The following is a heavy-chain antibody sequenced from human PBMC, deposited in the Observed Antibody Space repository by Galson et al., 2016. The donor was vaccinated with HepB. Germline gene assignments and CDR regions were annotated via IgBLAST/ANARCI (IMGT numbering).Heavy chain of an antibody. CDR2: TFYRSNWQN. CDR3: ARSYLLGRGFGW. J-gene: IGHJ4*02. V-gene: IGHV6-1*01. Sequence: CAISGDSVSSNSAGWNWIRQSPSRGLEWLGRTFYRSNWQNHYAESVKGRITINPDTSKNQFSLQLSSVTPEDTAVHYCARSYLLGRGFGWWGQGTLVTVSS. CDR1: GDSVSSNSAG. D-gene: IGHD7-27*01.